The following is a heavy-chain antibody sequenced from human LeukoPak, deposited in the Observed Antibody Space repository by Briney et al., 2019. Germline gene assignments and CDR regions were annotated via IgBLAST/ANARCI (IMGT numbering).Heavy chain of an antibody. Sequence: GESLKISCKGSRYTFSNYYIGWVSQMPGKGLEWMEIISPGDSDARYSPSFQGQVTISADKSISTAYLRWSSLKASDTAIYYCARRYCSSISCNPYFFDYWGQGTLVTVSS. V-gene: IGHV5-51*01. J-gene: IGHJ4*02. D-gene: IGHD2-2*01. CDR1: RYTFSNYY. CDR2: ISPGDSDA. CDR3: ARRYCSSISCNPYFFDY.